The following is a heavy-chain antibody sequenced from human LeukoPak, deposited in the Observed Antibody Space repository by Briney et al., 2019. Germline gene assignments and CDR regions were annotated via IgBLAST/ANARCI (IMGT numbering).Heavy chain of an antibody. CDR3: ARGFLTYYDFWSGPRSEYFQH. D-gene: IGHD3-3*01. CDR2: INHSGST. V-gene: IGHV4-34*01. CDR1: GGSFSGYY. J-gene: IGHJ1*01. Sequence: SETLSLTCAVYGGSFSGYYWSWIRQPPGKGLEWIGEINHSGSTNSNPSLKSRVTISVDTSKNQFSLKLSSVTAADTAVYYCARGFLTYYDFWSGPRSEYFQHWGQGTLVTVSS.